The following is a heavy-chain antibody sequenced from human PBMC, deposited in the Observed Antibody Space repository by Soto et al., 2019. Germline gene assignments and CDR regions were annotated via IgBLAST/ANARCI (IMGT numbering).Heavy chain of an antibody. Sequence: SENLSLTCTVSGGSISSGGYYWSWIRQHPGKGLEWIGYIYYSGSTYYNPSLKSRVTISVDTSKNQFSLKLSSVTAADTAVYYCARDGDYYGMDVWGQGTTVTVSS. CDR3: ARDGDYYGMDV. D-gene: IGHD3-16*01. J-gene: IGHJ6*02. V-gene: IGHV4-31*03. CDR1: GGSISSGGYY. CDR2: IYYSGST.